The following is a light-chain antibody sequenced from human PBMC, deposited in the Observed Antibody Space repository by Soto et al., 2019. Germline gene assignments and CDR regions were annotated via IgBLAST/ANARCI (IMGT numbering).Light chain of an antibody. CDR2: DAV. V-gene: IGKV3-20*01. CDR3: HQDGSSLGT. Sequence: IVLTQSPVTLSLSPGEGATLSCRASQSVTGTNLAWYQQRAGQAPRLLIYDAVRRATGIPDRFSGSGSGTDFTLTISRLEPEDFAVYYCHQDGSSLGTFGQGTKVEI. J-gene: IGKJ2*01. CDR1: QSVTGTN.